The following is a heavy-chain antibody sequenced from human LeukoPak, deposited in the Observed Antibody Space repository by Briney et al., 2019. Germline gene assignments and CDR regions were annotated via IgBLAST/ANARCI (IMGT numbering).Heavy chain of an antibody. V-gene: IGHV3-23*01. CDR3: AKDYAVGSIDY. J-gene: IGHJ4*02. D-gene: IGHD3-16*01. CDR2: ISRSGEST. CDR1: GFTFSGFA. Sequence: PGGTLRLSCAASGFTFSGFAMSWIRQAPGKGLEWVSSISRSGESTFYADSVRGRFTISRDNSKNTVSLQMESLRAEDTALYYCAKDYAVGSIDYWGQGTLVPVSS.